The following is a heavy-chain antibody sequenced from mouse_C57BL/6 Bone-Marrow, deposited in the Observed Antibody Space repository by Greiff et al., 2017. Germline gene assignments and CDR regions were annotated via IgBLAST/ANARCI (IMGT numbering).Heavy chain of an antibody. V-gene: IGHV1-18*01. CDR1: GYTFTDYN. D-gene: IGHD2-12*01. CDR2: INPNNGGT. J-gene: IGHJ2*01. CDR3: ARGSDSYLLYFDY. Sequence: EVQLQQSGPELVKPGASVKIPCKASGYTFTDYNMDWVKQSHGRSLEWIGDINPNNGGTIYNQKFKGKATLTVDKSSSTAYMELRSLTSEDTAVYYCARGSDSYLLYFDYWGQGTTLTVSS.